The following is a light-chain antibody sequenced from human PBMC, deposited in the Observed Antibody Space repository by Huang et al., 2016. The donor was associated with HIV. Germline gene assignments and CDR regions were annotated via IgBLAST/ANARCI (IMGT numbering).Light chain of an antibody. CDR1: RSITTY. Sequence: DIQMTQSPSSLPASIGDRVTITCRASRSITTYLNWYQQKPGKGPSLLIYAASRLQSGDPSRFSGSGSGTEFTLTISSLQPEDFATYYCQQSYSSPRWTFGQGTKIEVK. CDR3: QQSYSSPRWT. CDR2: AAS. J-gene: IGKJ1*01. V-gene: IGKV1-39*01.